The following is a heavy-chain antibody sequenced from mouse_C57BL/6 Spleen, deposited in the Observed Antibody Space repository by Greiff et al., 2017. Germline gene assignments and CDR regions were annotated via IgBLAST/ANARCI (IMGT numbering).Heavy chain of an antibody. CDR1: GFTFSSYG. CDR2: ISSGGSYT. V-gene: IGHV5-6*01. Sequence: EVQGVESGGDLVKPGGSLKLSCAASGFTFSSYGMSWVRQTPDKRLEWVATISSGGSYTYYPDSVKGRFTISRDNAKNTLYLQMSSLKSEDTAMYYCARHETGRGYFDVWGTGTTVTVSS. D-gene: IGHD4-1*01. J-gene: IGHJ1*03. CDR3: ARHETGRGYFDV.